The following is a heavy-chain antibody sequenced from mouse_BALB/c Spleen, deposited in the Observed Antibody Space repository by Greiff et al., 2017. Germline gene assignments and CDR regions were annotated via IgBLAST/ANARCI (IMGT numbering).Heavy chain of an antibody. J-gene: IGHJ4*01. Sequence: VQLQQSGPSLVKPSQTLSLTCSVTGDSITSGYWNWIRKFPGNKLEYMGYISYSGSTYYNPSLKSRISITRDTSKNQYYLQLNSVTTEDTATYYCARSDPLLLRDYYAMDYWGQGTSVTVSS. CDR1: GDSITSGY. V-gene: IGHV3-8*02. D-gene: IGHD1-1*01. CDR3: ARSDPLLLRDYYAMDY. CDR2: ISYSGST.